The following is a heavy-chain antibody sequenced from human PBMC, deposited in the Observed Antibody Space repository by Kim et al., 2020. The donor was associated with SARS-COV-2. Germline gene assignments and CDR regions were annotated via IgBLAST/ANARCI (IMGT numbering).Heavy chain of an antibody. V-gene: IGHV6-1*01. CDR3: ARVMSGPEGQFNYDILTGYYTEYYYYYGMDV. CDR1: GDSVSSNSAA. CDR2: TYYRSKWYN. Sequence: SQTLSLTCAISGDSVSSNSAAWNWIRQSPSRGLEWLGRTYYRSKWYNDYAVSVKSRITINPDTSKNQFSLQLNSVTPEDTAVYYCARVMSGPEGQFNYDILTGYYTEYYYYYGMDVWGQGTTVTVSS. D-gene: IGHD3-9*01. J-gene: IGHJ6*02.